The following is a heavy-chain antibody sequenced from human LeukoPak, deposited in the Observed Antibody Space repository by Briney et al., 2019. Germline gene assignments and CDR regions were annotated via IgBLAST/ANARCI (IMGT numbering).Heavy chain of an antibody. CDR2: VNWNSGTI. D-gene: IGHD2-15*01. V-gene: IGHV3-9*03. CDR1: GFIFDDYA. J-gene: IGHJ4*02. Sequence: PGGSLRLSCAASGFIFDDYAMHWVRQAPGKGLEWVSGVNWNSGTIGYADSVKGRFTISRDNAKNSLYLQMNSLRADDMAFYYCARDRFLYCSGAYWSHFEFWGEGTLVSVSS. CDR3: ARDRFLYCSGAYWSHFEF.